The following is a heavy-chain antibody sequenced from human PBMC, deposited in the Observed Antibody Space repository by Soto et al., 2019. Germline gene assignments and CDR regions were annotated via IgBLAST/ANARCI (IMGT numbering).Heavy chain of an antibody. D-gene: IGHD6-19*01. CDR1: GFSLSTPAVG. J-gene: IGHJ4*02. CDR3: AHGSGWLSDQ. CDR2: IYWDDTK. Sequence: QITLKESGPTLVKPTQPLTLTCTSSGFSLSTPAVGVNWIRQPPGKPLEWLALIYWDDTKHYSSSLKNRLTISKDTSKNQVVLTMTNMDPVDTATYYCAHGSGWLSDQWGQGTLVTVSS. V-gene: IGHV2-5*02.